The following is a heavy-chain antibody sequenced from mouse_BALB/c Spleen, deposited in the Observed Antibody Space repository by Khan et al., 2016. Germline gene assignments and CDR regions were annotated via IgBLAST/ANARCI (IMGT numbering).Heavy chain of an antibody. CDR2: ISYSGST. Sequence: EVQLVESGPGLVKPSQSLSLTCTVTGYSITSGYGWNWIRQFLGNKLEWMGYISYSGSTNYNPSLKSRISITRDTSKNQFFLQLNSVTTEDTATYYCARTARLKYWGQGTTLTVSS. D-gene: IGHD1-2*01. J-gene: IGHJ2*01. CDR1: GYSITSGYG. CDR3: ARTARLKY. V-gene: IGHV3-2*02.